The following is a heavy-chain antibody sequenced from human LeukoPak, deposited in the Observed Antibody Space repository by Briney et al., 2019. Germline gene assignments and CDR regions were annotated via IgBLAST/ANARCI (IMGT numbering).Heavy chain of an antibody. CDR3: ARGDSSGYYYALS. Sequence: TSETLSLTCAVYGGSFSGYYWSWIRQPAGKGLEWIGRIYTSGSTNYNPSLKSRVTMSVDTSKNQFSLKLSSVTAADTAVYYCARGDSSGYYYALSWGQGTLVTVSS. CDR1: GGSFSGYY. CDR2: IYTSGST. J-gene: IGHJ5*02. V-gene: IGHV4-59*10. D-gene: IGHD3-22*01.